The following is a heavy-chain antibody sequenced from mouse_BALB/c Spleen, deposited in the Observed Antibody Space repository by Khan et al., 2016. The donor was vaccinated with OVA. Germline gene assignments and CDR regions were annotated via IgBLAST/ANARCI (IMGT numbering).Heavy chain of an antibody. V-gene: IGHV3-2*02. CDR1: GYSITSDYA. CDR3: ARDGSRYNYAMDY. CDR2: ISYSGST. Sequence: EVQLVESGPGLVKPSQSLSLTCTVTGYSITSDYAWNWIRQFPGNKLEWMGYISYSGSTNYNPSFKSRISITRDTSKNQFFLQLNSVTTEDTATYYYARDGSRYNYAMDYWGQGTSVTVSS. D-gene: IGHD2-3*01. J-gene: IGHJ4*01.